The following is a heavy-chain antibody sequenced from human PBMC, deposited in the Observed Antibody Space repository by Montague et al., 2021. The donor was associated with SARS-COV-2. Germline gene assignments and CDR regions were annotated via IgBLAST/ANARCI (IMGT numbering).Heavy chain of an antibody. J-gene: IGHJ6*02. D-gene: IGHD3-10*01. Sequence: SETLSLTCAVYGASFSGYYWNFIRQTPGKGLEWLGEISHSGTTKYNPSLKSRSTISADTSKNQFSLTLHSVTAADTAVYFCARRPGRVWGLDVWGHGTTVTVSS. V-gene: IGHV4-34*01. CDR2: ISHSGTT. CDR1: GASFSGYY. CDR3: ARRPGRVWGLDV.